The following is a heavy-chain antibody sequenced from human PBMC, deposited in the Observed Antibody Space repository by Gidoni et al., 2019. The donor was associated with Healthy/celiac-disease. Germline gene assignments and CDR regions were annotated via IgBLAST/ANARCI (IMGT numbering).Heavy chain of an antibody. CDR1: GGALSGSH. CDR2: INHSGST. V-gene: IGHV4-34*01. J-gene: IGHJ2*01. D-gene: IGHD3-22*01. CDR3: ARGTQPNYYDSSGPSTARYFDL. Sequence: QVQLQQRGAGLLKPSETLPLTCAVQGGALSGSHWSWIRQPPGKGLEWIGDINHSGSTNYHPSLKSRVTISVDTSKNQFSLKLSSVTAADTAVYYCARGTQPNYYDSSGPSTARYFDLWGRGTLVTVSS.